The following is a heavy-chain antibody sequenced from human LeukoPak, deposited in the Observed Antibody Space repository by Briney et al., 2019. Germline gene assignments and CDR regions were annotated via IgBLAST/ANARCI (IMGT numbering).Heavy chain of an antibody. D-gene: IGHD2-2*01. V-gene: IGHV3-23*01. CDR3: AKDLSRHCSSTSCYRDYYYGMDV. Sequence: GGSLRLSCAASGFTFSSYAMSWVRQAPGKGLEWVSAISGSGGSTYYADSVKGRFTISRDNSKNTLYLQMNSLRAEDTAVYYCAKDLSRHCSSTSCYRDYYYGMDVWGQGTTVTVSS. CDR1: GFTFSSYA. J-gene: IGHJ6*02. CDR2: ISGSGGST.